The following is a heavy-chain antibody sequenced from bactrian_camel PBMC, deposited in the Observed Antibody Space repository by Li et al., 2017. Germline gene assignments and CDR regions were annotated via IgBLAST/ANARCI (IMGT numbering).Heavy chain of an antibody. CDR1: GFTFSHYD. CDR3: ALMSTGNLDNY. V-gene: IGHV3S42*01. CDR2: IDDDGSKT. D-gene: IGHD5*01. Sequence: VQLVESGGGLAQPGGSLRLSCQASGFTFSHYDMSWVRQTPGKGLEWLSSIDDDGSKTKSADSVKGRFTATRDNTQNRLYLQLDSLKTEDTGTYYCALMSTGNLDNYWGQGTQVTVS. J-gene: IGHJ4*01.